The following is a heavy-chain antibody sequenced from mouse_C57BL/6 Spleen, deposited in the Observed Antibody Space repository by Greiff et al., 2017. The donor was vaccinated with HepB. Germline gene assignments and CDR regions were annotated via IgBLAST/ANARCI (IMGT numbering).Heavy chain of an antibody. J-gene: IGHJ2*01. CDR3: ARGDSNYLFDY. CDR1: GYAFSSYW. Sequence: QVQLQQSGAELVKPGASVKISCKASGYAFSSYWMNWVKQRPGKGLEWIGQIYPGDGDTNYNGKFKGKATLTADKSSSTAYMQLSSLTSEDSAVYFCARGDSNYLFDYWGQGTTRTVSS. CDR2: IYPGDGDT. D-gene: IGHD2-5*01. V-gene: IGHV1-80*01.